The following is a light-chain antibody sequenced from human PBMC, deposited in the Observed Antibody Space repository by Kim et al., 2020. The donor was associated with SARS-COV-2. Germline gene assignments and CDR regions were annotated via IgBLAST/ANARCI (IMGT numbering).Light chain of an antibody. CDR2: NAA. V-gene: IGKV3-11*01. CDR1: QSISTY. J-gene: IGKJ4*01. Sequence: LSWSPGESATLSCRASQSISTYLAWYQQRPGQAPRLLIYNAANRATGIPARFSGSGSGTDFTLTVSSLEPEDFAVYYCQQRFNWLTFGGGTKLEI. CDR3: QQRFNWLT.